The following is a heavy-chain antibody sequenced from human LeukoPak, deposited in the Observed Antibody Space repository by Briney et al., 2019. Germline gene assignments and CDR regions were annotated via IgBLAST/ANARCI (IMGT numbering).Heavy chain of an antibody. CDR2: ITPIFGTA. CDR1: GGTFSNYG. Sequence: ASVKVSCKASGGTFSNYGINWVRQAPGQGLEWMGGITPIFGTANYVQKFQGRVTITADKSTSTACMELSRLRSEDTATYYCARASSDDTAMATPFAYWGQGTLVIVSS. CDR3: ARASSDDTAMATPFAY. J-gene: IGHJ4*02. V-gene: IGHV1-69*06. D-gene: IGHD5-18*01.